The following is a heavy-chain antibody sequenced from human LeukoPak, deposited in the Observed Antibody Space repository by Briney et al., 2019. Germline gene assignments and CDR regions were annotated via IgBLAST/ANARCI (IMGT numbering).Heavy chain of an antibody. CDR1: GFTFSDYY. J-gene: IGHJ4*02. Sequence: GGSLRLSCAASGFTFSDYYMSWIRQAPGKGLEWVSYISSSGNTTFYADSVKGRFTISRDSAKNSLYLQMNSLRAEDTAVYYCARDGGSSWYFDYWGQGTLVTVSS. CDR3: ARDGGSSWYFDY. CDR2: ISSSGNTT. D-gene: IGHD6-13*01. V-gene: IGHV3-11*01.